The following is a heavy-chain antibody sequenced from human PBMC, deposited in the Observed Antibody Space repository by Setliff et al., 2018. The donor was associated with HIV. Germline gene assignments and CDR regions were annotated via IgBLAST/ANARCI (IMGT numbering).Heavy chain of an antibody. J-gene: IGHJ4*02. CDR2: MYHTGNT. V-gene: IGHV4-31*03. CDR1: GVSITTDGYF. D-gene: IGHD2-21*02. CDR3: AGGRYFRDISDSRFDF. Sequence: PSETLSLTCSVSGVSITTDGYFWSWIRHYPGKGLEWIGYMYHTGNTYSNPSLASRLVMSLDPSKNQFSLKLNSMTAADTAMFYCAGGRYFRDISDSRFDFWGQGMLVTVSS.